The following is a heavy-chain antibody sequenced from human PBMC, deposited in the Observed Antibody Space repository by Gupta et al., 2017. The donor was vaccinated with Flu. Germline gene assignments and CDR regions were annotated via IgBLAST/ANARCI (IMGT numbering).Heavy chain of an antibody. V-gene: IGHV5-51*01. J-gene: IGHJ4*02. CDR1: GYSFTSYW. CDR3: ARHLVVVPAAIYYFDY. D-gene: IGHD2-2*01. Sequence: EVQLVQSGAEVKKPGESLKISCTGSGYSFTSYWIGWVRQMPGKGLEWMGIIYPGDSDTRYSLSFQGQVTISADKSISTAYLQWSSLKASDTAMYYCARHLVVVPAAIYYFDYWGQGTLVTVSS. CDR2: IYPGDSDT.